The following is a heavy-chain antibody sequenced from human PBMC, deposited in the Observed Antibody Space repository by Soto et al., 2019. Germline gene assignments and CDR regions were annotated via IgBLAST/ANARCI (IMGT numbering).Heavy chain of an antibody. CDR3: AKGAVGGYSYGPFDY. CDR1: GFTFSSYA. J-gene: IGHJ4*02. D-gene: IGHD5-18*01. CDR2: ISGSGPST. Sequence: EVQLLESGGGLVQPGGSLRLSCAASGFTFSSYAMSWVRQAPGKGLEWVSAISGSGPSTDYADSVRGRFTISRDTSKSTLYLQMNSLRVEDTAVYYCAKGAVGGYSYGPFDYWGQGTLVTVSS. V-gene: IGHV3-23*01.